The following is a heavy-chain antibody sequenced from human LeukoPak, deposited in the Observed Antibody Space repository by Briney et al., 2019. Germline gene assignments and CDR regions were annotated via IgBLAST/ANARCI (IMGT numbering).Heavy chain of an antibody. Sequence: GGSLRLSCAASGFTFDDYGMSWVRQAPGKGLEWVSGINWIGRSTGYADSVTGRFTISRDNAKNSLYVQISSLSAEDTAFYYCTRDARLDCSTTSCYGAFDIWGQGTMVTVSS. D-gene: IGHD2-2*01. V-gene: IGHV3-20*04. CDR1: GFTFDDYG. CDR2: INWIGRST. J-gene: IGHJ3*02. CDR3: TRDARLDCSTTSCYGAFDI.